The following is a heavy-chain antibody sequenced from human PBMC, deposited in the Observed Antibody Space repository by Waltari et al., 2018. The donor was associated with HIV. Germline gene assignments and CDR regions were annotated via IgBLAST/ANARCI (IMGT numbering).Heavy chain of an antibody. J-gene: IGHJ4*02. D-gene: IGHD3-22*01. Sequence: QVHLQESGPGLVKPSETLSLTCTVSGGSISRFYWSWIRQSPGEGMEWSGYTYDSGSTSYNPSLKSRATISVDTSKNQFSLRLHSVTAADTAVYFCARTSYYYDDSGYYRLYYFDYWGQGTLVTVSS. CDR2: TYDSGST. CDR3: ARTSYYYDDSGYYRLYYFDY. V-gene: IGHV4-59*01. CDR1: GGSISRFY.